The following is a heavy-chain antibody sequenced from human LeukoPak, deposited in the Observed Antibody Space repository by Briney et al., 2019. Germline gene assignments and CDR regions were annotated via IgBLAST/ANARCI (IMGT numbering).Heavy chain of an antibody. CDR3: ARAHPARGFDY. J-gene: IGHJ4*02. CDR2: INPNSGGI. Sequence: GASVKVSCKASGYTFTGYYMHWARQAPGQGLEWMGWINPNSGGINYAQKFQGRVTMTRDTSISTAYMELSRLRSDDTAVYYCARAHPARGFDYWGQGTLVTVSS. V-gene: IGHV1-2*02. CDR1: GYTFTGYY.